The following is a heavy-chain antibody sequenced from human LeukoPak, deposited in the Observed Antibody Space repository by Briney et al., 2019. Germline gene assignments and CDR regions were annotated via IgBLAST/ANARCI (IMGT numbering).Heavy chain of an antibody. CDR2: ISGGATST. CDR1: GFSLSNYG. J-gene: IGHJ4*02. D-gene: IGHD4-23*01. V-gene: IGHV3-23*01. CDR3: AKDSPVATY. Sequence: GGSLRLYCAASGFSLSNYGMTWVRQAPGQGLEWVSAISGGATSTYYADSVKGRFTILRDNSTNTLYLEMNTLRADDTAVYYCAKDSPVATYGGQGTLVIASS.